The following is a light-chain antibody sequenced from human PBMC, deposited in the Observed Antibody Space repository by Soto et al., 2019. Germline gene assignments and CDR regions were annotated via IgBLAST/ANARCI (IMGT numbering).Light chain of an antibody. CDR3: QSYDSGLSAFYV. CDR2: HNS. CDR1: SSQMGAGYD. V-gene: IGLV1-40*01. J-gene: IGLJ1*01. Sequence: ALTQPTPVPGAPMPRDPIVCTGSSSQMGAGYDLHRYQPIPGTAPTLLIYHNSHRPSGVPDRFSGSKSGLSASLAITGLQAGDEADYYCQSYDSGLSAFYVFGTGTKVTVL.